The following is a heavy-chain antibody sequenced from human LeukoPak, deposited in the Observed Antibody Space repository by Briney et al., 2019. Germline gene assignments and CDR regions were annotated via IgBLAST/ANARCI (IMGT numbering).Heavy chain of an antibody. V-gene: IGHV3-11*04. CDR1: GFTFSDYH. CDR2: ISTSGSTI. Sequence: GGSLRLSCAASGFTFSDYHMSWIRQAPGKGLEWVSYISTSGSTIYYAESMKGRFTISRDNAKNSLYLQMNSLRVEDTAVYYCARADCSGSTCYLRRSWFDPWGQGTLVTVSS. CDR3: ARADCSGSTCYLRRSWFDP. D-gene: IGHD2-15*01. J-gene: IGHJ5*02.